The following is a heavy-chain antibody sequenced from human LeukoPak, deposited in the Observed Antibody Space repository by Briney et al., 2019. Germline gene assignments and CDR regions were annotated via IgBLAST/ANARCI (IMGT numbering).Heavy chain of an antibody. V-gene: IGHV3-33*01. J-gene: IGHJ6*02. CDR1: GFTFSSYG. CDR2: IWYDGSNK. Sequence: GGVLRLSCAASGFTFSSYGMHWVRQAPGKGLEWVAVIWYDGSNKYHADSVKGRFTISRDNSKNTLYLQMNSLRAEDTAVYYCARGPPNYYYGMDVWGQGTTVTVFS. CDR3: ARGPPNYYYGMDV.